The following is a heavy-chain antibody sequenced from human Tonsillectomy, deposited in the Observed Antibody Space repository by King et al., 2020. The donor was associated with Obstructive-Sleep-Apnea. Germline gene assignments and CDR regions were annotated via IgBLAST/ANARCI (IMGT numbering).Heavy chain of an antibody. CDR3: VKTPGGYYDILTGYYRSGIDYYYYGMDV. V-gene: IGHV3-64D*06. Sequence: VQLVESGGGLVQPGGSLRLSCSASGFTFSSYAMHWVRQAPGKGLEYVSAISSNGGSTYYADSVKGRFTISRDNSKNTLYLQMSSLRAEDTAVYYCVKTPGGYYDILTGYYRSGIDYYYYGMDVWGQGTTVTVSS. D-gene: IGHD3-9*01. J-gene: IGHJ6*02. CDR2: ISSNGGST. CDR1: GFTFSSYA.